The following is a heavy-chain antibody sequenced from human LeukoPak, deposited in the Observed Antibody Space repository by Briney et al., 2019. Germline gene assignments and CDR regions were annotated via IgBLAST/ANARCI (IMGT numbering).Heavy chain of an antibody. J-gene: IGHJ4*02. CDR2: IKQDGNEK. D-gene: IGHD1-14*01. V-gene: IGHV3-7*01. CDR1: GFTFDAYW. CDR3: ARDPLTQNDY. Sequence: GGSLRLSCAASGFTFDAYWMSWVRQAPGKGLEWVANIKQDGNEKYYVESVKGRFTIYRDNAKNSLYLQMNSLRADDTAVYYCARDPLTQNDYWGQGTLVGVSS.